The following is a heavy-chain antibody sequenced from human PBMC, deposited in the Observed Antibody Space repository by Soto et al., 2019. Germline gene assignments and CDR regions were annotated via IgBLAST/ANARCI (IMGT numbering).Heavy chain of an antibody. CDR3: AKGRAGTFDY. V-gene: IGHV3-23*01. D-gene: IGHD1-1*01. CDR1: GFTFSSYA. CDR2: ISGSGGST. J-gene: IGHJ4*02. Sequence: EVQLLESGGGLVQHGGSLRLSCAASGFTFSSYAMSWVRQAPGKGLEWVSAISGSGGSTYYADSVKSRFTLSRDKSKNTLYLEMNSLRAEDTAVYYCAKGRAGTFDYWGQGNLVTVAS.